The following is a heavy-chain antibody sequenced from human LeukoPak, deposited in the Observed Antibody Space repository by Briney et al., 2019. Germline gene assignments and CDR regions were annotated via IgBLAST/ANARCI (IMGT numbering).Heavy chain of an antibody. CDR2: IIPIFGTT. V-gene: IGHV1-69*01. CDR1: GGTFRSYA. CDR3: ARDLGSRDGYNPPNLFDN. D-gene: IGHD5-24*01. J-gene: IGHJ4*02. Sequence: SVKVSCKASGGTFRSYAISWVRQAPGQGPEWMGGIIPIFGTTNYAQKFQGRVTITADESTSTAYMELSSLRSEDTAVYYCARDLGSRDGYNPPNLFDNWGQGTLVTVSS.